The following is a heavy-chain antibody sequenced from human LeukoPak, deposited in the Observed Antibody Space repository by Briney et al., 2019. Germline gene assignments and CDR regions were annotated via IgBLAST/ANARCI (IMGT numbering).Heavy chain of an antibody. D-gene: IGHD6-13*01. CDR1: GGSISSGDYY. J-gene: IGHJ6*03. CDR2: IYYSGST. V-gene: IGHV4-61*08. CDR3: ARRPPPNSSSWTYYYYYYYMDV. Sequence: PSQTLSLTCTVSGGSISSGDYYWSWIQQPPGKGLEWTGYIYYSGSTNYNPSLKSRVTISVDTSKNQFSLKLSSVTAADTAVYYCARRPPPNSSSWTYYYYYYYMDVWGKGTTVTVSS.